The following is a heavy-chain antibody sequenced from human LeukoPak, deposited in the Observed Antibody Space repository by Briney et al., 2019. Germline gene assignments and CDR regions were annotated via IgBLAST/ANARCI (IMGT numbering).Heavy chain of an antibody. V-gene: IGHV4-39*07. Sequence: PSETLSLTCTVSGGSISSSSYYWGWIRQPPGKGLEWFGSIYYSGSTYYNPSLKSRVTISVDTSKNHFSLKLSSVTAADTAVYYCAREGHHDFWSGYYTPYYYYYYMDVWGKGTTVTVSS. CDR2: IYYSGST. CDR1: GGSISSSSYY. CDR3: AREGHHDFWSGYYTPYYYYYYMDV. J-gene: IGHJ6*03. D-gene: IGHD3-3*01.